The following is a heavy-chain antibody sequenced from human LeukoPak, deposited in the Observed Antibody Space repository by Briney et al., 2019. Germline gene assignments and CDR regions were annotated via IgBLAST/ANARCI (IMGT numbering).Heavy chain of an antibody. CDR3: ARPTLQTLGA. Sequence: GASVKVPCKTSGYIFIDSYIHWVRQAPGQGLEWMGWFDPKSGDTNIAQNFQGRVTMTRDTSNSTAYMELSSLTSDDTAVYYCARPTLQTLGAWGQGTLVTVSS. V-gene: IGHV1-2*02. CDR1: GYIFIDSY. D-gene: IGHD3-10*01. J-gene: IGHJ5*02. CDR2: FDPKSGDT.